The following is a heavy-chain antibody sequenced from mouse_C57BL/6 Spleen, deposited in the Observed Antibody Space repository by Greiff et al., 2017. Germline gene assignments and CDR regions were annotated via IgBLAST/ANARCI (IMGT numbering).Heavy chain of an antibody. Sequence: QVQLQQPGAELVKPGASVKLSCKASGYTFTSYWMQWVKQRPGQGLEWIGEIDPSDSYTNYNQKFKGKATLTVDTSSSTAYMQLSSLTSEDYAVDYCAGDSSYFDCWGQGTTLTVSS. CDR3: AGDSSYFDC. D-gene: IGHD1-1*02. V-gene: IGHV1-50*01. CDR1: GYTFTSYW. J-gene: IGHJ2*01. CDR2: IDPSDSYT.